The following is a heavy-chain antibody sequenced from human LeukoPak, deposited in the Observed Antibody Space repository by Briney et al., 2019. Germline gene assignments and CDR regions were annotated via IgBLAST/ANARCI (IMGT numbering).Heavy chain of an antibody. CDR3: ARGGGPGIAAAGTRFDP. V-gene: IGHV4-34*01. D-gene: IGHD6-13*01. CDR2: INHSGST. Sequence: PSETLSLTCAVYGGSFSGYYWSWICQPPGKGLEWIGEINHSGSTNYNPSLKSRVTISVDTSKNQFSLKLSSVTAADTAVYYCARGGGPGIAAAGTRFDPWGQGTLVTVSS. CDR1: GGSFSGYY. J-gene: IGHJ5*02.